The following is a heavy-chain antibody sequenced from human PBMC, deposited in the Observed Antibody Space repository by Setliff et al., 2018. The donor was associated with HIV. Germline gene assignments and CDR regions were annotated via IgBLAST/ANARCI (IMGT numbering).Heavy chain of an antibody. CDR2: IHYSGST. J-gene: IGHJ6*03. CDR1: GGSFSSHY. CDR3: ARDGPLEGSYRYYYYYMDV. V-gene: IGHV4-59*11. D-gene: IGHD3-10*01. Sequence: TLSLTCAVYGGSFSSHYWSWIRQPPGKGLEWIGYIHYSGSTNYNPSLKSRVTISVDTSKNQFSLKLSSVTAADTAVYYCARDGPLEGSYRYYYYYMDVWGKGTTVTVSS.